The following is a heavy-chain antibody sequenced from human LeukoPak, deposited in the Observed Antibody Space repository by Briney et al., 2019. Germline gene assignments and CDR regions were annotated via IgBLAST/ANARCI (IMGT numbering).Heavy chain of an antibody. V-gene: IGHV4-59*08. CDR3: ARHGYCSGGSCYWDY. CDR2: IYYSGST. Sequence: SETLSLTCIVAGGSISPYYWSWIRQPPGSGLEWIAYIYYSGSTSYNPSLKSRVAISVDTSNNEVSLKLSSVTAADTAVYYCARHGYCSGGSCYWDYWGQGTLVTVSS. CDR1: GGSISPYY. J-gene: IGHJ4*02. D-gene: IGHD2-15*01.